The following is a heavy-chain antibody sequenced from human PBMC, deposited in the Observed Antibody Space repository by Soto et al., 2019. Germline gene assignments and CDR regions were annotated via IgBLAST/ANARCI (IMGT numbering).Heavy chain of an antibody. V-gene: IGHV4-39*01. J-gene: IGHJ5*02. CDR2: IYYSGST. CDR3: ARHGIRVAARAFGFDP. CDR1: GGSISSSSYY. Sequence: SETLSLTCTVSGGSISSSSYYWGWIRQPPGKGLEWIGSIYYSGSTYYNPSLKSRVTISVDTSKNQFSLKLSSVTAADTAVYYCARHGIRVAARAFGFDPWGQGTLVTVSS. D-gene: IGHD6-6*01.